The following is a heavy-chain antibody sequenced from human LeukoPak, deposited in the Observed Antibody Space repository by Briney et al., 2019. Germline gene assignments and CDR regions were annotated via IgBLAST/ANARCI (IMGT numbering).Heavy chain of an antibody. CDR2: INHSGST. CDR1: GGSFSGYY. CDR3: AQGGALDH. Sequence: SETLSLTCAVYGGSFSGYYWSWIRQPPGKGLEWIGEINHSGSTNYNPSLKSRVTISVDTSKNQFSLKLSSVTAADTAVYYCAQGGALDHWGQGTLVTVSS. V-gene: IGHV4-34*01. J-gene: IGHJ4*02.